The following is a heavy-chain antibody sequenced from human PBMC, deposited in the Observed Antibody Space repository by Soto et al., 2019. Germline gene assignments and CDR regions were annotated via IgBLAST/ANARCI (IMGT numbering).Heavy chain of an antibody. Sequence: GGSLRLSCAASGFTFSSYAMHWVRQAPGKGLEWVAVISYDGSNKYYADSVKGRFTISRDNSKNTLYLQMNSLRAEDTAVYYCAREESPYDYGDYEGSYGMDVWGQGTTVTVSS. CDR2: ISYDGSNK. CDR3: AREESPYDYGDYEGSYGMDV. CDR1: GFTFSSYA. D-gene: IGHD4-17*01. J-gene: IGHJ6*02. V-gene: IGHV3-30-3*01.